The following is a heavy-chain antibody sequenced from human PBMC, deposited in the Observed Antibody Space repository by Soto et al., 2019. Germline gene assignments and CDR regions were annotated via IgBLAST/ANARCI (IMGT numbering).Heavy chain of an antibody. D-gene: IGHD3-10*01. CDR2: INHSGST. CDR3: ARGQLIWFGELPENYYYGMDV. J-gene: IGHJ6*02. CDR1: GGSFSVYY. V-gene: IGHV4-34*01. Sequence: SETLSLTFAVDGGSFSVYYWSWIREPPGKVLEWIGEINHSGSTNYNPSLKSRVTISVDTSKNQFSLKLSSVTAADTAVYYCARGQLIWFGELPENYYYGMDVWRQGTTVTVSS.